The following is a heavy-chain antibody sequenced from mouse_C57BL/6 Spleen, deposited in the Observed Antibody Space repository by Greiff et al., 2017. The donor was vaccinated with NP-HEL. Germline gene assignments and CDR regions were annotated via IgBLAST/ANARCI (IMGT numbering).Heavy chain of an antibody. CDR3: ARGGGSPFAY. J-gene: IGHJ3*01. V-gene: IGHV1-50*01. CDR2: IDPSDSYT. Sequence: QVQLKQPGAELVKPGASVKLSCKASGYTFTSYWMQWVKQRPGQGLEWIGEIDPSDSYTNYNQKFKGKATLTVDTSSSTAYMQLSSLTSEDSAVYYGARGGGSPFAYWGQGTLVTVSA. CDR1: GYTFTSYW.